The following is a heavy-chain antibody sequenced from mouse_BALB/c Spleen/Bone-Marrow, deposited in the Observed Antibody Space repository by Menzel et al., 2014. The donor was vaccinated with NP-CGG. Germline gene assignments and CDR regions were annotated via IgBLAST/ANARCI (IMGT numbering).Heavy chain of an antibody. D-gene: IGHD2-14*01. V-gene: IGHV14-3*02. CDR1: GFNIKDTY. CDR3: AAYYRYLAWFAY. J-gene: IGHJ3*01. CDR2: IDPANGNP. Sequence: EVKLVESGAELVKPGASVKLSCTASGFNIKDTYMNWVRKRPEKGLEWFGRIDPANGNPKYDPKFQGKATITADTSSNTAYLQLSSLTSEDTAVYYCAAYYRYLAWFAYWGQGTLVTVSA.